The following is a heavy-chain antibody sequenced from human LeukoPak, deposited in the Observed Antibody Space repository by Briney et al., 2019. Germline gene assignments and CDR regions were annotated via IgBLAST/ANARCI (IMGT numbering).Heavy chain of an antibody. CDR2: IYWHDDK. Sequence: SGPTLVNPTQTLTLTCTFSGFSLSTSGVGVGWIRQPPGKALEWLALIYWHDDKRYSPSLKSRLTSTKDTSKNQVVLTMTNMDPVDTATYYCAHSLGLLAARTYYYYYYYMDVWGKGTTVTVSS. CDR1: GFSLSTSGVG. J-gene: IGHJ6*03. V-gene: IGHV2-5*01. CDR3: AHSLGLLAARTYYYYYYYMDV. D-gene: IGHD6-6*01.